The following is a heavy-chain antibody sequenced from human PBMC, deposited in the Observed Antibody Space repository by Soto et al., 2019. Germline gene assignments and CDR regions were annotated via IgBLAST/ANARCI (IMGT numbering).Heavy chain of an antibody. V-gene: IGHV3-33*08. Sequence: GGSLRLSCAASGFTFSSYGMHWVRQAPGKGLEWVAVIWYDGSNKYYADSVKGRFTISRDNSKNTLYLQMNSLRAEDTAVYYCARVALKPHPEYSSSSVAFDIWGQGTMVTVSS. CDR3: ARVALKPHPEYSSSSVAFDI. J-gene: IGHJ3*02. D-gene: IGHD6-6*01. CDR2: IWYDGSNK. CDR1: GFTFSSYG.